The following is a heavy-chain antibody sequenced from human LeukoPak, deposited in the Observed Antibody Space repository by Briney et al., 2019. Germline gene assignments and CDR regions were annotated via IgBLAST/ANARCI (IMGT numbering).Heavy chain of an antibody. CDR1: GGTFSSYA. CDR3: ARPNPPPRDWNDVGWFDP. J-gene: IGHJ5*02. D-gene: IGHD1-1*01. CDR2: IIPIFGTA. Sequence: SVTVSCTASGGTFSSYAISWVRQAPGQGLEWMGGIIPIFGTANYAQKFQGRVTITADESTSTAYMELSSLRSEDTAVYYCARPNPPPRDWNDVGWFDPWGQGTLVTVSS. V-gene: IGHV1-69*13.